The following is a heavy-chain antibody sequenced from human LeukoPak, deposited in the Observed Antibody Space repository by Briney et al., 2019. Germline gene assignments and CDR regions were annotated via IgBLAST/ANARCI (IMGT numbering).Heavy chain of an antibody. J-gene: IGHJ4*02. D-gene: IGHD3-22*01. CDR3: AKDRSYYDSSGYYSPDY. V-gene: IGHV3-7*01. Sequence: GGSLRLSCAASGFTFSSYWMSWVRQAPGKGLEWVANIKQDGSEKYYVDSVKGRFTISRDNAKNSLYLQMNSLRAEDTAVYYCAKDRSYYDSSGYYSPDYWGQGTLVTVSS. CDR2: IKQDGSEK. CDR1: GFTFSSYW.